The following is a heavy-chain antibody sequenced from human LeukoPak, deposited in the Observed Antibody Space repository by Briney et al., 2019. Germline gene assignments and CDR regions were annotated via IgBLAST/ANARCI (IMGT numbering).Heavy chain of an antibody. CDR3: ARDLRYYDSSGPDY. CDR1: GFTFSSYS. Sequence: GGSLRLSXAASGFTFSSYSMNWVRQAPGKGLEWVSSISSSSSYIYYADSVKGRFTISRDNAKNSLYLQMNSLRAEDTAVYYCARDLRYYDSSGPDYWGQGTLVTVSS. D-gene: IGHD3-22*01. J-gene: IGHJ4*02. CDR2: ISSSSSYI. V-gene: IGHV3-21*01.